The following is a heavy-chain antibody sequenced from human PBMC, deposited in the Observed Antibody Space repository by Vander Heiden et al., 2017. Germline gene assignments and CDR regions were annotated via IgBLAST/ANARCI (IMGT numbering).Heavy chain of an antibody. CDR2: FFPTGST. J-gene: IGHJ2*01. CDR3: ARGVWEYYFDF. CDR1: GDSVSSGDDY. Sequence: QVQLQESGPGLVKPSDTLSLTCTVSGDSVSSGDDYWSWFRKPPGKGLEWIGYFFPTGSTNYHPSLKSRASIAVDTSKNQFSLKLNSVTAADTAVYDGARGVWEYYFDFWGRGTLGTVSS. V-gene: IGHV4-61*08. D-gene: IGHD1-26*01.